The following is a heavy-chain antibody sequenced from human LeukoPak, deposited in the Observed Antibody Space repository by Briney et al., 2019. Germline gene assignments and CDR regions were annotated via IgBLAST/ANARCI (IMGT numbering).Heavy chain of an antibody. Sequence: SETLSLTCTVSGGSISSSSDYWGWIRQPPGKGLEWIGSIYYSGSTYYNPSLKSRVTISVDTSKNQFSLKLSSVTAADTAVYYCASLYCSGGSCSWNYYYYGMDVWGQGTTVTVSS. CDR1: GGSISSSSDY. CDR2: IYYSGST. CDR3: ASLYCSGGSCSWNYYYYGMDV. J-gene: IGHJ6*02. D-gene: IGHD2-15*01. V-gene: IGHV4-39*01.